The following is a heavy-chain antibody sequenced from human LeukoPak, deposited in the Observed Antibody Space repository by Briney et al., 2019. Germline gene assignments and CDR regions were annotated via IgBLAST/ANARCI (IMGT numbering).Heavy chain of an antibody. CDR3: AKGTTYYYGSSGYYPPYYYYYMDV. CDR2: IYSGGST. D-gene: IGHD3-22*01. J-gene: IGHJ6*03. V-gene: IGHV3-66*01. Sequence: GGSLRLSCAASGFTVSSNYMSWVRQAPGKGLEWVSVIYSGGSTYYADSVKGRFTISRDNSKNTLYLQMNSLRAEDTAVYYCAKGTTYYYGSSGYYPPYYYYYMDVWGKGTTVTVSS. CDR1: GFTVSSNY.